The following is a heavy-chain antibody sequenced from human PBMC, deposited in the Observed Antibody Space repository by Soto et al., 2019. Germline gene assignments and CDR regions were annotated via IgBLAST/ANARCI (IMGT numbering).Heavy chain of an antibody. CDR2: ISGSSTYT. V-gene: IGHV3-11*03. CDR1: GFTFSDYY. CDR3: ARSQGGYSTFDS. J-gene: IGHJ4*01. Sequence: GGSLRLSCAASGFTFSDYYMSRIRQAPGKGLEWVSYISGSSTYTNNLESVKGRFTISRDNANNALYLRLNSLRDEDTAVYYCARSQGGYSTFDSWGHGTLVTPSS. D-gene: IGHD2-15*01.